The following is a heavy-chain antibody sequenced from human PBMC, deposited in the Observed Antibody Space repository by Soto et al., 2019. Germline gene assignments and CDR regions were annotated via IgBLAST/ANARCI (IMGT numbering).Heavy chain of an antibody. V-gene: IGHV1-46*01. CDR3: ARERRLPIARYYFDY. D-gene: IGHD6-6*01. CDR2: INPSGGST. Sequence: ASVKVSCKASGYTFTSYYMHWVRQAPGQGLEWMGIINPSGGSTSYAQKFQGRVTMTRDTSTSAVYMELSSLRSEDTAVYYCARERRLPIARYYFDYWGQGTLVTVSS. J-gene: IGHJ4*02. CDR1: GYTFTSYY.